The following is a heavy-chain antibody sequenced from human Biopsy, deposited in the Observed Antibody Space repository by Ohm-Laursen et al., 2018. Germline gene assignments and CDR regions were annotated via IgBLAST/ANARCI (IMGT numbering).Heavy chain of an antibody. V-gene: IGHV1-58*01. CDR2: IVVGSGYA. D-gene: IGHD1-26*01. Sequence: SVKVSCKASGFTFSNSVVQWVRQARGQRLGWIGWIVVGSGYAVSAQNSQERVTITRDLSTSTANMELSSLRSDDTAVYYCAAEVGVTVDVGFWGQGTLVTVSS. CDR3: AAEVGVTVDVGF. CDR1: GFTFSNSV. J-gene: IGHJ4*02.